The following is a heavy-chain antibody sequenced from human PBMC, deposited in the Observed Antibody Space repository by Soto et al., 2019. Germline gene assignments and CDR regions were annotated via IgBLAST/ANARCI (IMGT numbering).Heavy chain of an antibody. CDR2: IIPIFGTA. Sequence: GASVKVSCKASGGTLSSYAISWVRQAPGQGLEWMGGIIPIFGTANYAQKFQGRVTITADESTSTAYMELSSLRSEDTAVYYCARETNTYYYDPQAFDIWGQGTMVTVSS. J-gene: IGHJ3*02. D-gene: IGHD3-22*01. CDR1: GGTLSSYA. CDR3: ARETNTYYYDPQAFDI. V-gene: IGHV1-69*13.